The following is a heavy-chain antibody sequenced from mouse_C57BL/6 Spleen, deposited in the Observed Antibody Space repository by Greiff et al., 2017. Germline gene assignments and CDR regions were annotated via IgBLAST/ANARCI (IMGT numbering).Heavy chain of an antibody. V-gene: IGHV1-59*01. CDR2: IDPSDSYT. J-gene: IGHJ3*01. D-gene: IGHD2-5*01. CDR3: ARLGDSNYFFWFAY. CDR1: GYTFTSYW. Sequence: QVQLQQPGAELVRPGTSVKLSCKASGYTFTSYWMHWVKQRPGQGLEWIGVIDPSDSYTNYNQKFKGKATLTVDTSSSTAYMQLSSLTSEDSAVYYWARLGDSNYFFWFAYWGQGTLVTVSA.